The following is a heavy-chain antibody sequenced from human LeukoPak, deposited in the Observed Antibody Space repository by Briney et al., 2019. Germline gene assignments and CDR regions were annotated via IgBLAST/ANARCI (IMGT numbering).Heavy chain of an antibody. J-gene: IGHJ4*02. V-gene: IGHV4-34*01. Sequence: SETLSLTCAVYGGSFSGYYWSWIRQPPGKGLEWIGEINHSGSTNYNPSLKSRVTISVDTSKNQFSLKLNSVTAADTAVYYCARQTLYCSSTSCYVDYFDYWGQGTLVTVSS. CDR3: ARQTLYCSSTSCYVDYFDY. CDR2: INHSGST. D-gene: IGHD2-2*01. CDR1: GGSFSGYY.